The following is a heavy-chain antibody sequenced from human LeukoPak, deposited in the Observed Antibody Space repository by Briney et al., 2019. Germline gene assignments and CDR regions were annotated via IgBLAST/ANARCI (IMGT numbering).Heavy chain of an antibody. CDR3: ARSTVAGRFDY. CDR1: GYTFTSYD. Sequence: GASVRVSCKASGYTFTSYDINWVRQATGQGLEWMGWMNPNSGNTGYAQKFQGRVTITRNTSISTAYMELSSLRSEDTAVYYCARSTVAGRFDYWGQGTLVTVSS. CDR2: MNPNSGNT. J-gene: IGHJ4*02. D-gene: IGHD6-19*01. V-gene: IGHV1-8*03.